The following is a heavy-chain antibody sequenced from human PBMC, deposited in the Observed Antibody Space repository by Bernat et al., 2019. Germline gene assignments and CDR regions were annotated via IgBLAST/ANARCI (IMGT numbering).Heavy chain of an antibody. J-gene: IGHJ6*03. CDR1: GFTFSNYG. Sequence: QVQLVESGGGVVQPGRSLRLSCAASGFTFSNYGMHWVRQAPGKGLEWVAVIWYDGSNRYYADSVKGRFTISRDNSKSTLYLQMNSLRAEDTAVYYCARGPRNYYYYYMDVWSKGTTVTVSS. CDR2: IWYDGSNR. CDR3: ARGPRNYYYYYMDV. V-gene: IGHV3-33*01.